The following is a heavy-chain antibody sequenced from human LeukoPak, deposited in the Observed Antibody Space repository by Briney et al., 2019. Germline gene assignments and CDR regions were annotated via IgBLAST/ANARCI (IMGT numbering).Heavy chain of an antibody. CDR3: AKGGKNGIAAAGILDY. Sequence: GGSLRLSCAASGFTFSSYGMHWVRQAPGKGLEWVSAISGSGGSTYYPDSVKGRFTISRDNSKNTLYLQMNSLRAEDTAVYYCAKGGKNGIAAAGILDYWGQGTLVTVSS. CDR2: ISGSGGST. J-gene: IGHJ4*02. CDR1: GFTFSSYG. D-gene: IGHD6-13*01. V-gene: IGHV3-23*01.